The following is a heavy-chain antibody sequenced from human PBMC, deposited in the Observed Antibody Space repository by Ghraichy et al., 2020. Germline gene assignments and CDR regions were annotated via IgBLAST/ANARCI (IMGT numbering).Heavy chain of an antibody. D-gene: IGHD4-17*01. Sequence: SETLSLTCAVYGGSLSGYYWSWIRQPPGKGLEWIGEINLGGHTNYNPSLKSRVTTSIDTSKNEFLLKLRSVTAADTAVYYCARNTVYGDPPNFPYYGMDVWGQGTTVTVSS. V-gene: IGHV4-34*01. J-gene: IGHJ6*02. CDR1: GGSLSGYY. CDR3: ARNTVYGDPPNFPYYGMDV. CDR2: INLGGHT.